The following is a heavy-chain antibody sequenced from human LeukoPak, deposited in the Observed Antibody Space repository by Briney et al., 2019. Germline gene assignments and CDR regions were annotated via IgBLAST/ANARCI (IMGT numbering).Heavy chain of an antibody. J-gene: IGHJ4*01. CDR3: ARVTAVAGFDH. CDR1: GFTFSSYW. D-gene: IGHD6-19*01. V-gene: IGHV3-7*03. Sequence: GGSLRLSCAASGFTFSSYWMSWVRQAPGKGLEWVANIKDDGRQKYYVDSVKGRFTISRDNAKNSLSLQMNSLRAEDTAVYYCARVTAVAGFDHWGQEPWSPSPQ. CDR2: IKDDGRQK.